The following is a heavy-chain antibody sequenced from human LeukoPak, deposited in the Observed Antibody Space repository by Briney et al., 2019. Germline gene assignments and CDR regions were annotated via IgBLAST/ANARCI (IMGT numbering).Heavy chain of an antibody. CDR2: ISSSGTYI. D-gene: IGHD3-22*01. V-gene: IGHV3-21*01. CDR1: GFTFSTYS. Sequence: GGSLRLSCAASGFTFSTYSMNWVRQAPGKGLEWVSSISSSGTYIYYADSEQGRFTISRDNAENSLYLQMSSLRVEDTAVYFCARDFFESSGYYYLGHWGQGTLVTVSS. CDR3: ARDFFESSGYYYLGH. J-gene: IGHJ4*02.